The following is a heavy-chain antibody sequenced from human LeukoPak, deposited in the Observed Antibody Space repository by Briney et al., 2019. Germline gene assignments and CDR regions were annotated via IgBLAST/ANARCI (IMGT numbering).Heavy chain of an antibody. V-gene: IGHV3-30*02. D-gene: IGHD3-10*01. CDR2: IQYDGSNK. J-gene: IGHJ4*02. CDR3: VKGRSGTLYYFDY. CDR1: GFTFSGLG. Sequence: PGGSLRLSCAASGFTFSGLGMHWVRQAPGKGLEWLAFIQYDGSNKYYADCVKGRFTISRDNSKNTLYLQMNSLRAEDTAVYYCVKGRSGTLYYFDYWGQGTLVTVSS.